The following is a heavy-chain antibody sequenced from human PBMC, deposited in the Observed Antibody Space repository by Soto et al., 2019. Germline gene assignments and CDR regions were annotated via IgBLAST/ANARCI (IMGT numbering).Heavy chain of an antibody. CDR1: GFTFSSYC. D-gene: IGHD6-19*01. Sequence: QPGGSLRLSCAASGFTFSSYCMHWVRQAPGKGLEWVAVIWYDGSNKYYADSVKGRFTISRDNSKNTLYLQMNSLRAEDTAVYYCARADGSGWPNFDYWGQGTLVTVSS. J-gene: IGHJ4*02. CDR2: IWYDGSNK. V-gene: IGHV3-33*01. CDR3: ARADGSGWPNFDY.